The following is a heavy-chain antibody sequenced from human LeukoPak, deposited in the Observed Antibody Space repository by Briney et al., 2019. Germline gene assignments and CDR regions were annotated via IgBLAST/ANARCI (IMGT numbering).Heavy chain of an antibody. V-gene: IGHV4-4*02. CDR1: GGSLSTTSW. CDR2: VYHSGGGNK. J-gene: IGHJ4*02. CDR3: ARDNPRTTGYSSGSTFDF. D-gene: IGHD6-19*01. Sequence: PSETLSLTCAVSGGSLSTTSWWVWLRQPPGKGLEWIGEVYHSGGGNKNYNPSLKSRATINLRSVTAADTAVYFCARDNPRTTGYSSGSTFDFWGQGILVTVSS.